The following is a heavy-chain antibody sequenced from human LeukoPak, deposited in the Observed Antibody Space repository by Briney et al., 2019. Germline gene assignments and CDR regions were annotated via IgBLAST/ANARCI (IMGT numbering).Heavy chain of an antibody. J-gene: IGHJ4*02. CDR3: ASAAQTLGYCSGGSCYSSRPFDY. D-gene: IGHD2-15*01. CDR2: IYYSGST. V-gene: IGHV4-39*01. Sequence: SETLSLTCAVPGGSIRSSCYYWGWHRQPQGKGLEWIGSIYYSGSTYYNPSLKSRVTISVDTSKNQFSLKLSSVTAADTAVYYCASAAQTLGYCSGGSCYSSRPFDYWGQGTLVTVSS. CDR1: GGSIRSSCYY.